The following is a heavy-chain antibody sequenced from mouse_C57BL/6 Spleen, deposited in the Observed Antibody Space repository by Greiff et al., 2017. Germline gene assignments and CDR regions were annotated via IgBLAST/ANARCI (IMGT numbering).Heavy chain of an antibody. CDR3: TTDGCYRYD. Sequence: QVQLQQSGPELVKPGASVKISCKASGYAFSSSWMNWVKQRHGTGLEWFGRIYPGDGDTTYNGKFQGKATMTADTSASTAYLELSSLTSEDTAVYYCTTDGCYRYDWGQGTSLTVSS. D-gene: IGHD2-3*01. CDR2: IYPGDGDT. J-gene: IGHJ2*02. V-gene: IGHV1-82*01. CDR1: GYAFSSSW.